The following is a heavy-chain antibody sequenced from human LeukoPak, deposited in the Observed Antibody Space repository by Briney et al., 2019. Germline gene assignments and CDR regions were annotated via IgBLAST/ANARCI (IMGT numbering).Heavy chain of an antibody. D-gene: IGHD3-10*01. CDR3: ARYYCGSGSNWFDP. CDR1: GGSFSGYY. J-gene: IGHJ5*02. CDR2: INHRGST. Sequence: SETLSLTCAVYGGSFSGYYWSRIRHPPGRGLEWIGEINHRGSTNYNPSLKGRVTISVDTSKNQFSLKLSSVTAADTAVYYCARYYCGSGSNWFDPWGQGTLVTVSS. V-gene: IGHV4-34*01.